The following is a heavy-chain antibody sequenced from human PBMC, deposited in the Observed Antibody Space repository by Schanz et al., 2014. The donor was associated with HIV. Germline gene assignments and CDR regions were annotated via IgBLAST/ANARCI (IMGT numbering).Heavy chain of an antibody. J-gene: IGHJ6*02. Sequence: QVQLVESGGGVDQPGRSLRLSCVASGFTFTNYGMHWVRQAPGKGLEWVAIISYDGSIKKYADSVKGRFTISRDNAKNSLYLQMNSLRAEDTAVYYCARSSDYYYGMDVWGQGTTVTVSS. CDR1: GFTFTNYG. V-gene: IGHV3-30*19. CDR2: ISYDGSIK. CDR3: ARSSDYYYGMDV.